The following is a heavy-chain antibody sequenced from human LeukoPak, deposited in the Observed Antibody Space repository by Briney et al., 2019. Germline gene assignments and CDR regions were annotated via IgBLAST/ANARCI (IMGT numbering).Heavy chain of an antibody. Sequence: GGSLRLSCAASGFTFSSYGMSWVRQAPGKRLEWVSAISGSGGSTYYADSGKDRFTISRDNYKNTLYLQMNSLRAEDTAVYYCAKGYSSTIYYYYYMDVWGKGTTVTISS. V-gene: IGHV3-23*01. D-gene: IGHD2-2*01. CDR2: ISGSGGST. CDR3: AKGYSSTIYYYYYMDV. J-gene: IGHJ6*03. CDR1: GFTFSSYG.